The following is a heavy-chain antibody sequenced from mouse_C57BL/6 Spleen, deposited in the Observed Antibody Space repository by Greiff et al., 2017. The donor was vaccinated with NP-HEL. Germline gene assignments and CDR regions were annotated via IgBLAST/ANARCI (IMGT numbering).Heavy chain of an antibody. CDR1: GFSLTSYG. Sequence: VQRVESGPGLVAPSQSLSITCTVSGFSLTSYGVHWVRQPPGKGLEWLVVIWSDGSTTYNSALKSRLSISKDNSKSQVFLKMNSLQTDDTAMYYCARHPYYGSSYLYAMDYWGQGTSVTVSS. V-gene: IGHV2-6-1*01. CDR2: IWSDGST. D-gene: IGHD1-1*01. J-gene: IGHJ4*01. CDR3: ARHPYYGSSYLYAMDY.